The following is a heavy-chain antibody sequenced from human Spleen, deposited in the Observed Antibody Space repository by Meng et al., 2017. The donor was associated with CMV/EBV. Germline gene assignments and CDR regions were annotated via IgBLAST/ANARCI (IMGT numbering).Heavy chain of an antibody. J-gene: IGHJ4*02. V-gene: IGHV3-7*01. CDR1: GFTFSRYW. CDR3: ARDTSGALDY. D-gene: IGHD2-8*01. CDR2: IKQDGSEK. Sequence: GESLKISCAASGFTFSRYWMNWVRQAPGKGLEWVANIKQDGSEKFYVDSVKGRFTISRDNAKNSLYLQMNSLRVEDTAVYYCARDTSGALDYWGQGTLVTVSS.